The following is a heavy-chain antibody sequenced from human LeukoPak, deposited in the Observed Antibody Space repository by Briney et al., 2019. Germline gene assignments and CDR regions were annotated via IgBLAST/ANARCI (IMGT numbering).Heavy chain of an antibody. CDR1: GYTFTSYG. D-gene: IGHD2-2*01. J-gene: IGHJ6*03. CDR2: ISAYNGNT. Sequence: GASVKVSCKASGYTFTSYGISSVRQAPGQGLEWMGRISAYNGNTNYAQKLQGRVTMTTDTSTSTAYMELRSLRSDDTAVYYCAREVVPAANYYYYYMDVWGKGTTVTVSS. CDR3: AREVVPAANYYYYYMDV. V-gene: IGHV1-18*01.